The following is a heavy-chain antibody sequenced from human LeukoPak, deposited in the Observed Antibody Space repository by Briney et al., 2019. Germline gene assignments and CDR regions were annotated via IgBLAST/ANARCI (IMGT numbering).Heavy chain of an antibody. V-gene: IGHV4-34*01. CDR1: GGSFSGYY. D-gene: IGHD5-12*01. J-gene: IGHJ4*02. CDR2: FNHSGST. CDR3: ARGHSPDIVATKGYFDY. Sequence: PSETLSLTCAVYGGSFSGYYWSWIRQPPGKGLEWIGEFNHSGSTNYNPSLKSRVTISVDTSKNQFSLKLSSVTAADTAVYYCARGHSPDIVATKGYFDYWGQGTLVTVFS.